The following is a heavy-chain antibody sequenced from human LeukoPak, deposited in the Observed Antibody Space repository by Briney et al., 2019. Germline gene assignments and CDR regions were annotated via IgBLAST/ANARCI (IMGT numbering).Heavy chain of an antibody. CDR3: AKFGVLGPLPFWFDP. J-gene: IGHJ5*02. D-gene: IGHD3-3*01. CDR1: GFTFSSYT. V-gene: IGHV3-30*04. CDR2: ISYDGSNK. Sequence: GGSLRLSCAASGFTFSSYTMHWVRRAPGKWLEWVAVISYDGSNKYYADSVKGRFTISRDNSKNTLYLQMNSLRAEDTAVYYCAKFGVLGPLPFWFDPWGQGTLVTVSS.